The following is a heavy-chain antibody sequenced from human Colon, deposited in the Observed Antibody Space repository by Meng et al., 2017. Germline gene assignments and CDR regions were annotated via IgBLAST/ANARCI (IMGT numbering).Heavy chain of an antibody. D-gene: IGHD7-27*01. J-gene: IGHJ4*02. CDR3: ARARELWGRPLPSPFDY. V-gene: IGHV2-5*02. Sequence: QTTSTESGLSLVKPTQTLTKTCSISGFALSGVTVAWIRQPPGKALECLAVIYWDDDKRYRPSLESRLTITKDTSKNQVVLTMTNVDPVDTATYYCARARELWGRPLPSPFDYWGPGTLVTVSS. CDR1: GFALSGVT. CDR2: IYWDDDK.